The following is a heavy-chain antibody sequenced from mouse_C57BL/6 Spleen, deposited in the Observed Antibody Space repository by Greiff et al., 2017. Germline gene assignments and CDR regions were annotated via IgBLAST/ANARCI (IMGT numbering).Heavy chain of an antibody. CDR3: ARRYYGSSYGWYFDV. J-gene: IGHJ1*03. CDR2: IDPSDSYT. CDR1: GYTFTSYW. Sequence: QVQLKQPGAELVMPGASVKLSCKASGYTFTSYWMHWVKQRPGQGLEWIGEIDPSDSYTNYNQKFKSKSTLTVDKSSSTAYMQLSSLTSEDSAVYYCARRYYGSSYGWYFDVWGTGTTVTVSS. V-gene: IGHV1-69*01. D-gene: IGHD1-1*01.